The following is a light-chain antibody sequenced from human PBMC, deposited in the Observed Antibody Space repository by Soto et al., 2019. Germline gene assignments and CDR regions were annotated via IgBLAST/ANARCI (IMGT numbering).Light chain of an antibody. V-gene: IGLV7-46*01. CDR2: DTS. CDR3: LLSYSGARHVV. Sequence: QAVVTQEPSLTVSPGGTVTLTCGSSTGAVTSGHYPYWFQQKPGQAPRTLIYDTSNKHSWTPARFSGSLLGGKAALTLSGAQPEDEAEYYCLLSYSGARHVVFGVGTQLTVL. CDR1: TGAVTSGHY. J-gene: IGLJ2*01.